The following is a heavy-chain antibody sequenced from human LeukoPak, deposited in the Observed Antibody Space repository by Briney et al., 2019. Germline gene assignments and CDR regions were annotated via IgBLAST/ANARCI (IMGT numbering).Heavy chain of an antibody. CDR1: GYTFSDND. V-gene: IGHV1-2*02. J-gene: IGHJ3*02. CDR3: ARDRDYGDSAFGI. D-gene: IGHD4-17*01. CDR2: INPNSGGT. Sequence: ASVKVSCKASGYTFSDNDMHWVRQAPGQGLEWMGWINPNSGGTDYAQKFQGRVTMTRDTSISTAYMELSSLRSDDTAVYYCARDRDYGDSAFGIWGQGTMVTVSS.